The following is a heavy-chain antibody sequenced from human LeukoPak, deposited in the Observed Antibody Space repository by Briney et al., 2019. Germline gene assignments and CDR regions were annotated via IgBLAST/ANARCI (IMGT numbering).Heavy chain of an antibody. CDR3: ARDHHSSGWYPFDY. J-gene: IGHJ4*02. CDR2: ISSSSSYI. D-gene: IGHD6-19*01. V-gene: IGHV3-21*01. Sequence: GGSLRLSCAASGFTFSSYSMNWVRQAPGKGLEWVSSISSSSSYIYYADSVKGRFTISRDNAKNSLYLQMNSLKAEDTAVYYCARDHHSSGWYPFDYWGQGTLVTVSS. CDR1: GFTFSSYS.